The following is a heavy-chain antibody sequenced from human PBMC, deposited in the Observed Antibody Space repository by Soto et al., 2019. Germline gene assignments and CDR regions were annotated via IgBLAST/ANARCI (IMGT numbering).Heavy chain of an antibody. CDR1: GGSISRSSYY. J-gene: IGHJ4*02. CDR2: LYYSGST. Sequence: SETLSLTCTVSGGSISRSSYYWSWIRQPPGKGLEWIVSLYYSGSTYYNVSLRGRVTFSVDLSKNEFSLNLQSVTATDTAVFYCARRVPGRGDCTRNDCYIDSWGEGTLVTVSS. V-gene: IGHV4-39*01. CDR3: ARRVPGRGDCTRNDCYIDS. D-gene: IGHD1-1*01.